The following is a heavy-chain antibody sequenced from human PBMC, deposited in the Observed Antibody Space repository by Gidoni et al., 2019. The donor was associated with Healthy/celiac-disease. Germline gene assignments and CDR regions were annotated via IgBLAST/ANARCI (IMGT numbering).Heavy chain of an antibody. V-gene: IGHV3-23*01. D-gene: IGHD6-6*01. J-gene: IGHJ6*02. CDR3: AKDEAVIAARPYYYYYGMDV. CDR1: GFHFSSYD. CDR2: ISGSGGST. Sequence: EVPLLESGGGLVQHGGSLRLSCAASGFHFSSYDMTWVRQAPGKGLEGVSAISGSGGSTYYADSVKGRFTISRDNSKNTLYLQMNSLRAEDTAVYYCAKDEAVIAARPYYYYYGMDVWGQGTTVTVSS.